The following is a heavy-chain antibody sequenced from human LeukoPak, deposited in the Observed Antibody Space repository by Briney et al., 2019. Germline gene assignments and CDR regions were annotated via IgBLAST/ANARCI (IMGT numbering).Heavy chain of an antibody. Sequence: GGSLRLSCAASGFTFSTYWMHWVRQAPGKGLVWVSRINSDGSSTSSADSVKGRFTISRDNAKNTLYLQMNSLRAEDTAVYYCAREVRGFGYYTDVWGKGTTVTVSS. D-gene: IGHD3-10*01. V-gene: IGHV3-74*01. CDR2: INSDGSST. J-gene: IGHJ6*03. CDR1: GFTFSTYW. CDR3: AREVRGFGYYTDV.